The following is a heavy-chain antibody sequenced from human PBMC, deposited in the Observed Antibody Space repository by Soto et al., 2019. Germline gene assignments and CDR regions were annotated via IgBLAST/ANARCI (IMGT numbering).Heavy chain of an antibody. J-gene: IGHJ6*02. D-gene: IGHD1-26*01. Sequence: QTLSLTCAISGDSVSSNSAAWNWIRQSPSRGLEWLGRTYYRSKWYNDYAVSVKSRITINPDTSKNQFSLQLNSVTPEDTAVYYCASEGTPGIVGVTQRGFGSYYYYGMDVWGQRTTVTVSS. V-gene: IGHV6-1*01. CDR3: ASEGTPGIVGVTQRGFGSYYYYGMDV. CDR2: TYYRSKWYN. CDR1: GDSVSSNSAA.